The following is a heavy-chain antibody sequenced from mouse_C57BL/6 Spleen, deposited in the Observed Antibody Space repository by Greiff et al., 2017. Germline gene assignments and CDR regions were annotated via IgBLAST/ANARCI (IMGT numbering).Heavy chain of an antibody. J-gene: IGHJ2*02. CDR2: ISDGGSYT. V-gene: IGHV5-4*01. Sequence: EVQRVESGGGLVKPGGSLKLSCAASGFTFSSYAMSWVRQTPEKRLEWVATISDGGSYTYYPDNVKGRFTISRDNAKNNLFLQMSHLKSEGTAMYYCARYGTTGGIDYWGQGTSLTVSS. CDR3: ARYGTTGGIDY. D-gene: IGHD1-1*01. CDR1: GFTFSSYA.